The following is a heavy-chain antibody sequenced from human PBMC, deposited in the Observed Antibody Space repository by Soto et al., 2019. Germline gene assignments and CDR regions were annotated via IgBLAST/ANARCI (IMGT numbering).Heavy chain of an antibody. Sequence: PGESLKISCAASGFTFSSYAMSWVRQAPGKGLEWVSAISGSGGSTYYADSVKGRFTISRDNSKNTLYLQMNSLRAEDTAVYYCAKGRLRWVNHHYFDYWGQGTLVTVSS. CDR2: ISGSGGST. CDR3: AKGRLRWVNHHYFDY. V-gene: IGHV3-23*01. J-gene: IGHJ4*02. CDR1: GFTFSSYA. D-gene: IGHD4-17*01.